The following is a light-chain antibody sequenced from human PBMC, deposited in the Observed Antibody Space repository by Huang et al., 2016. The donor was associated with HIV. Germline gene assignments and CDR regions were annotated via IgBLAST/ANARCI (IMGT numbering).Light chain of an antibody. V-gene: IGKV1-33*01. CDR3: QQYDNLLT. Sequence: DIQMTQSPSSLSASVGDRVTITCQASQDISNYLNWYQQKPGKAPKLLIYDASNLETGVPSRCSGSGSGTDVTFTISSLQPEDIATYYCQQYDNLLTFGPGTKVDIK. CDR1: QDISNY. J-gene: IGKJ3*01. CDR2: DAS.